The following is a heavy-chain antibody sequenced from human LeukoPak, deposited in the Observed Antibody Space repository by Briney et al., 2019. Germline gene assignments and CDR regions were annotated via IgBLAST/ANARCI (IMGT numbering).Heavy chain of an antibody. J-gene: IGHJ6*02. D-gene: IGHD6-13*01. V-gene: IGHV3-23*01. CDR3: AKDSSGAAAGYYYYYYGMDV. CDR1: GFTFSSYA. CDR2: ISGSGGST. Sequence: GGSLRLSCAASGFTFSSYAMSWVRQPPGKGLEWVSAISGSGGSTYYADSVKGRFTISRDNSKNTLYLQMNSLRAEDTAVYYCAKDSSGAAAGYYYYYYGMDVWGQGTTVTVSS.